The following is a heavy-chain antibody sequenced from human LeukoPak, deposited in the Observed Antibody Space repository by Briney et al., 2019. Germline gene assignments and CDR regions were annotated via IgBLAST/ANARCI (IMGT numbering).Heavy chain of an antibody. CDR3: AKYAGAGAYDRHNEFDS. V-gene: IGHV3-30*02. CDR2: IRYVGINK. D-gene: IGHD3-22*01. J-gene: IGHJ4*02. CDR1: GFTFSTYG. Sequence: GGFLRLSCAASGFTFSTYGMHWVRQAPGKGLEWVSFIRYVGINKYYADSVKGRFTISRDNSKNTLFLEMNSLRPEDTAVYYCAKYAGAGAYDRHNEFDSWGQGTLVTVSS.